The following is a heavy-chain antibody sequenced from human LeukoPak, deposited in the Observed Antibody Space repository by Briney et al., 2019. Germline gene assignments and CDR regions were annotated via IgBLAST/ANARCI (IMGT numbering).Heavy chain of an antibody. CDR1: GGSFSGYY. D-gene: IGHD1-7*01. Sequence: SETLSLTCAVSGGSFSGYYWSWIRQPPGKGLEWIGEINHSGSTNYNPSLKSRVTISVDTSKNQFSLKLSSVTAADTAVYYCARELRFRAPGRAFDYWGQGTLVTVSS. CDR2: INHSGST. V-gene: IGHV4-34*01. J-gene: IGHJ4*02. CDR3: ARELRFRAPGRAFDY.